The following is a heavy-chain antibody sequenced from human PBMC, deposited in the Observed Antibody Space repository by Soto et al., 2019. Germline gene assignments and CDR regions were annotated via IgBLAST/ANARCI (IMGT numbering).Heavy chain of an antibody. CDR1: GYTFTSYA. J-gene: IGHJ5*02. V-gene: IGHV1-3*01. D-gene: IGHD2-2*01. CDR3: ARDPVVPDATYNWFDP. CDR2: INAGNGNT. Sequence: ASVKVSCKASGYTFTSYAMHWVRQAPGQRLEWMGWINAGNGNTKYSQKFQGRVTITRDTSASTAYMELSSLRSEDTAVYYCARDPVVPDATYNWFDPWGQGTLVTVSS.